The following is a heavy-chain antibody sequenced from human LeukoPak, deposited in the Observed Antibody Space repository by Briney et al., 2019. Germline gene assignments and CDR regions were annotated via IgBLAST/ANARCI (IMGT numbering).Heavy chain of an antibody. CDR2: VSGSGGST. J-gene: IGHJ4*02. D-gene: IGHD3-10*01. CDR3: AKDRYGSGSYYFDY. V-gene: IGHV3-23*01. Sequence: GRSLRLSCAASGFTFSSYGMSWVRQAPGKGLEWVAAVSGSGGSTYYADSVKGRFTISRDNSKNTLYVQMNSLRAEDTAIYYCAKDRYGSGSYYFDYWGQGTLVTVSS. CDR1: GFTFSSYG.